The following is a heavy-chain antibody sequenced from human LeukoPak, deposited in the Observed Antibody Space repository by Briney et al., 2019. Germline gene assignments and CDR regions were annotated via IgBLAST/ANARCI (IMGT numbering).Heavy chain of an antibody. CDR3: AKGGTWVDP. Sequence: SETLSLTCSVSGDPISGYFWTWVRQPAGKGLEWIGRIYTTGSADYSPSLANRVSMSVDKSKNQFSLTMRSVAATDTAVYYCAKGGTWVDPWGQGTLVIVFS. CDR1: GDPISGYF. CDR2: IYTTGSA. D-gene: IGHD1-26*01. V-gene: IGHV4-4*07. J-gene: IGHJ5*02.